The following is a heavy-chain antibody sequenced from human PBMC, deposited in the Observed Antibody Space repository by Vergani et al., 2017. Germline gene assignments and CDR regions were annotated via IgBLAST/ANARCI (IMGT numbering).Heavy chain of an antibody. CDR1: GFTFSSYW. V-gene: IGHV3-7*01. D-gene: IGHD3-10*01. CDR2: IKKDGSEK. CDR3: ARDMEADAFDI. Sequence: EVQLVESGGGLVQPGGSLRLSCAASGFTFSSYWMSWVRQAPGKGLEWVANIKKDGSEKYYVDSVKGRFTISRDNAKNSLYLQMNSLRAEDTAVYYCARDMEADAFDIWGQGTMVAVSS. J-gene: IGHJ3*02.